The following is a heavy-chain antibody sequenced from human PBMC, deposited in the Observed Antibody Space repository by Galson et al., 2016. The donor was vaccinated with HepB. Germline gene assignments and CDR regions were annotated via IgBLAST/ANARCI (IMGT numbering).Heavy chain of an antibody. V-gene: IGHV6-1*01. CDR2: TFYRSKWYN. CDR3: ASFRDYYYGMDV. CDR1: GDSVSGNSVA. J-gene: IGHJ6*02. Sequence: CAISGDSVSGNSVAWNWIRQSPSRRLEWLGRTFYRSKWYNEYAVSVKSRITITPDTSKNQFSLQLNSVTPEDTAVYYCASFRDYYYGMDVWGQGTTVSVSS.